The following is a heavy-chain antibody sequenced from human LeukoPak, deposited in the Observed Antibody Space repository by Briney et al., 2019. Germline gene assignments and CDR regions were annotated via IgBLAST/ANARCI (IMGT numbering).Heavy chain of an antibody. CDR1: VYTFTIYG. V-gene: IGHV1-18*01. Sequence: ASVNVSFKSSVYTFTIYGISWVRHAPGQGLEWMGWISVYNGNTNYAQKLQGRVTMTTDTSTSTAYMELRSLRSDDTAVYYCARENYYDSSGYPDYWGQGTLVTVSS. J-gene: IGHJ4*02. D-gene: IGHD3-22*01. CDR3: ARENYYDSSGYPDY. CDR2: ISVYNGNT.